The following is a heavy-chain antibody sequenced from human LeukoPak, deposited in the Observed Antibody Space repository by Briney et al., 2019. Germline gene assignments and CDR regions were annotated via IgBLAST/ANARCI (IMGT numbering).Heavy chain of an antibody. CDR1: GDSVSSNSVT. Sequence: SQTLSLTCAISGDSVSSNSVTWNWIRQSPSRGLEWLGRTYYRSTWYNDYAVSVRGRITVNPDTSKNQLSLHLNSVTPEDTAVYYCARRLTQYDCFDLWGQGILVTVSS. CDR2: TYYRSTWYN. CDR3: ARRLTQYDCFDL. J-gene: IGHJ5*02. V-gene: IGHV6-1*01. D-gene: IGHD2-2*01.